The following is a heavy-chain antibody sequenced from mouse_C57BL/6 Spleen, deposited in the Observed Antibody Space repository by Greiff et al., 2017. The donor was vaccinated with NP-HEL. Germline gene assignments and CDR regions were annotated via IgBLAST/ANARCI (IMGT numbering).Heavy chain of an antibody. D-gene: IGHD2-3*01. J-gene: IGHJ1*03. CDR1: GYAFSSSW. Sequence: VMLVESGPELVKPGASVKISCKASGYAFSSSWMNWVKQRPGKGLEWIGRIYPGDGDTNYNGKFKGKATLTADKSSSTAYMQLSSLTSEDSAVYFCARKVYDGPYWYFDVWGTGTTVTVSS. CDR2: IYPGDGDT. CDR3: ARKVYDGPYWYFDV. V-gene: IGHV1-82*01.